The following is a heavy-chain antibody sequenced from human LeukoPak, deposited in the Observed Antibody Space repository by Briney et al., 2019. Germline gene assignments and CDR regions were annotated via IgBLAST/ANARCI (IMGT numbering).Heavy chain of an antibody. D-gene: IGHD6-13*01. CDR2: IIPIFGTA. Sequence: ASVKVSCKASGGTFSSYAISWVRQAPGQGLEWMGGIIPIFGTANYAQKFQGRVTITTDESTSTAYMELSSLRSEDTAVYYCARVPIAAADYYFDYWGQGALVTVSS. J-gene: IGHJ4*02. CDR3: ARVPIAAADYYFDY. V-gene: IGHV1-69*05. CDR1: GGTFSSYA.